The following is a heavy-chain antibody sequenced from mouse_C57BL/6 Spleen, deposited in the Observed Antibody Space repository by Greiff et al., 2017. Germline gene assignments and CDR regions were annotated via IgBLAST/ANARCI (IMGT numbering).Heavy chain of an antibody. V-gene: IGHV1-64*01. CDR1: GYTFTSYW. CDR3: ARSPPNPYFDY. J-gene: IGHJ2*01. CDR2: IHPNSGST. Sequence: VQLQQPGAELVKPGASVKLSCKASGYTFTSYWMHWVKQRPGQGLEWIGMIHPNSGSTNYNEKFKSKATLTVDKSSSTAYMQLSSLTSEDSAVYYCARSPPNPYFDYWGQGTTLTVSS. D-gene: IGHD6-1*01.